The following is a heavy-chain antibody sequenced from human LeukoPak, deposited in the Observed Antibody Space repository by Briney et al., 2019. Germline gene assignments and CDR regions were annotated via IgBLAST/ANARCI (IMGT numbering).Heavy chain of an antibody. Sequence: SGVSLRLSCAASGFTFSIYGMQWVRQAPGMGREWVAFISYDGSNKYYADSVKSRFTISRDNSKNTLYLQMNSLRAEDTAVYYCAKDHHIIVATIAFDYWGQGTLVTVSS. CDR3: AKDHHIIVATIAFDY. D-gene: IGHD5-12*01. CDR1: GFTFSIYG. V-gene: IGHV3-30*18. J-gene: IGHJ4*02. CDR2: ISYDGSNK.